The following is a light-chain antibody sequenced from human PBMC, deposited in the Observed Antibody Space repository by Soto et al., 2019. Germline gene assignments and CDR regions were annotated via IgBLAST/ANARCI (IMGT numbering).Light chain of an antibody. CDR1: QSVNIY. Sequence: EIVMTQSPATLSVSPGERATLSCRASQSVNIYLAWYQQKPGQAPRLLIYGASSRATGIPDRFSGSGSGTDFTLTISRLETEDFAVYYCQQYDSSPKTFGQGTKVDIK. CDR2: GAS. J-gene: IGKJ1*01. V-gene: IGKV3-20*01. CDR3: QQYDSSPKT.